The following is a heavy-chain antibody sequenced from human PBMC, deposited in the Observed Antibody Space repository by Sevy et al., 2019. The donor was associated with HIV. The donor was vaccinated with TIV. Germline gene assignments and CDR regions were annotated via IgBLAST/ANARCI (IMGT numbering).Heavy chain of an antibody. CDR1: GGSISSYY. D-gene: IGHD3-3*01. V-gene: IGHV4-59*01. CDR2: IYYSGST. J-gene: IGHJ6*03. CDR3: ARTYYDFWSGYKFPVSYYMDV. Sequence: SETLSLTCTVSGGSISSYYWSWIRQPPGKGLEWIGYIYYSGSTNYNPSLKSRVTISVDTSKNQFSLKLSSVTAADTAVYYCARTYYDFWSGYKFPVSYYMDVWGKGTTVTVSS.